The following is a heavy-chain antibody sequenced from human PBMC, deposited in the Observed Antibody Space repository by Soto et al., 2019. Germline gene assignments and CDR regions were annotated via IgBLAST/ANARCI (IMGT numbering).Heavy chain of an antibody. Sequence: GGSLRLSCAASGFTFSDYYMSWIRQAPGKGLEWVSYISSSSSYTNYADSVKGRFTISRDNAKNSLYLQMNSLRAEDTAVYYCARSRYRSGWQTSIYFDHWGQGTLVTVSS. J-gene: IGHJ4*02. D-gene: IGHD6-19*01. CDR1: GFTFSDYY. V-gene: IGHV3-11*06. CDR3: ARSRYRSGWQTSIYFDH. CDR2: ISSSSSYT.